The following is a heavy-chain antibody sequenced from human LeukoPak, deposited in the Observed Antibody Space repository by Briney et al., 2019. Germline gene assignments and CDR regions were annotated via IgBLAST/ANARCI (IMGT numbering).Heavy chain of an antibody. CDR3: ARDQVLWSTRAFDI. J-gene: IGHJ3*02. CDR2: IIPIFGTA. D-gene: IGHD3-10*01. CDR1: GGTFSSYA. V-gene: IGHV1-69*05. Sequence: SVKVSCKASGGTFSSYAISWVRQAPGQGLEWMGGIIPIFGTANYAQKFQGRVTITTDESTSTAYMELSSLRSEDTAVYYCARDQVLWSTRAFDIWGQGTMVTVSS.